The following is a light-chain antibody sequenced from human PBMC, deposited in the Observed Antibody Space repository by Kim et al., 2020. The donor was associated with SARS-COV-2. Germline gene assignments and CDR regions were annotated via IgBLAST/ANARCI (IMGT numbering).Light chain of an antibody. Sequence: DIKMTQSPSSLSASVGDRVTITCRASQKIRDYVNWYQQKPGQAPKLLIFAADTLQTGVPSRFSGSGFGTHFNLTITSLQPEDCATYYCQQTYDTRTFGQGTRLEIK. V-gene: IGKV1-39*01. J-gene: IGKJ5*01. CDR2: AAD. CDR1: QKIRDY. CDR3: QQTYDTRT.